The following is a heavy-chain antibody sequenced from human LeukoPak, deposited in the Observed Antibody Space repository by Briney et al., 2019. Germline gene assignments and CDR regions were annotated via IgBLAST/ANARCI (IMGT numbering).Heavy chain of an antibody. CDR3: ARGGATTAAGADY. J-gene: IGHJ4*02. CDR1: GFTFSSYA. V-gene: IGHV3-30-3*01. CDR2: ISYDGSNK. Sequence: PGGSLRLSCAASGFTFSSYAMHWVRQAPGKGLEWVAVISYDGSNKYYADSVKGRFTISRDNAKNSLYLQMNSLRAEDTAVYYCARGGATTAAGADYWGQGTLVTVSS. D-gene: IGHD1-26*01.